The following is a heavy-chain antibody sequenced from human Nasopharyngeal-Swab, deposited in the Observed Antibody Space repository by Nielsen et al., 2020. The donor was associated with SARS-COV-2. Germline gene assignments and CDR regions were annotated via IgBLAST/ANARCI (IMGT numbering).Heavy chain of an antibody. CDR2: IYYSRST. D-gene: IGHD5-24*01. Sequence: SETLSLTCTVSGGSISSSSYYWGWIRQPPGKGLEWIGSIYYSRSTYYNPSLKSRVTISVDTSKNQFSLKLSSVTAADTAVYYCARRQGGWLQAVHYFDYWGQGTLVTVSS. CDR1: GGSISSSSYY. CDR3: ARRQGGWLQAVHYFDY. V-gene: IGHV4-39*01. J-gene: IGHJ4*02.